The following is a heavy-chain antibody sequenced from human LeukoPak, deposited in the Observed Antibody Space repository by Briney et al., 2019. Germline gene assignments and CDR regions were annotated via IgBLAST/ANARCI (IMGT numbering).Heavy chain of an antibody. CDR2: IFASGST. J-gene: IGHJ3*02. V-gene: IGHV4-4*07. CDR3: AREGSAFDI. Sequence: SETLSLTCTVSGGSISSYSWNWIRQPAGKGLQGIGRIFASGSTKYNPSLQSRVTMSVETSKNQFSLKLSAVTAADTAVYYCAREGSAFDIWGQGTMVTVSS. CDR1: GGSISSYS.